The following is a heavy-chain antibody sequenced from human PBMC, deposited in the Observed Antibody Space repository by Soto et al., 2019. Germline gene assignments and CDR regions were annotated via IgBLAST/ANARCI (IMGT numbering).Heavy chain of an antibody. Sequence: SETLSLTCVVSGDSISSSNWWSWVRQPPGKGLEWIGKIYQNGSTNYNPYLKSRVIISDATSKNQFFLRLSSVSVADTAVYYCSRAYYDSSGYSLDPWGQGILVTVSS. J-gene: IGHJ5*02. CDR2: IYQNGST. CDR1: GDSISSSNW. V-gene: IGHV4-4*02. D-gene: IGHD3-22*01. CDR3: SRAYYDSSGYSLDP.